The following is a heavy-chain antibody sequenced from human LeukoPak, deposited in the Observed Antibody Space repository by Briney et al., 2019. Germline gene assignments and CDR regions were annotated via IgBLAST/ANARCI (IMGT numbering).Heavy chain of an antibody. CDR1: GGSFSGYY. V-gene: IGHV4-34*01. CDR2: INHSGST. Sequence: SETLSLTCAVYGGSFSGYYWSWIRQPPGKGLEWIGEINHSGSTNYNPSLKSRVTISVDPSKNQFSLKLSSVTAADTAVYYCARGFYDSSGYYYDAFDIWGQGTMVTVSS. D-gene: IGHD3-22*01. CDR3: ARGFYDSSGYYYDAFDI. J-gene: IGHJ3*02.